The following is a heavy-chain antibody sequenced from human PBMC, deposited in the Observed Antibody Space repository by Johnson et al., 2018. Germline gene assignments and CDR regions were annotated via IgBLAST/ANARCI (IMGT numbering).Heavy chain of an antibody. CDR1: GGSISSYY. Sequence: VQLQESGPGLVKPSETLSLTCTVSGGSISSYYWSWIRQPPGKGLEWIGYIYYSGSTNYNPSLKSRVTISVDTSKNQFSLKLSSVTAADTAVYYCARADIYDSSGYYYVAAFDIWGQGTMVTVSS. CDR3: ARADIYDSSGYYYVAAFDI. J-gene: IGHJ3*02. D-gene: IGHD3-22*01. V-gene: IGHV4-59*01. CDR2: IYYSGST.